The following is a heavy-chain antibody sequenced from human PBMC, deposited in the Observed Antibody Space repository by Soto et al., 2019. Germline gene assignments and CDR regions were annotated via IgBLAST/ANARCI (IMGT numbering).Heavy chain of an antibody. D-gene: IGHD6-19*01. J-gene: IGHJ6*02. CDR3: AKEGAVAWGVHYYYGMDV. Sequence: VVSLRLSCAASGFTLSSYAMSWVRQAPWKGLEWVSAISGSGGSTYYADSVKGRFTISRDNSKNTLYLQMNSLRAEDTAVYYCAKEGAVAWGVHYYYGMDVWGQGTTVTVSS. CDR1: GFTLSSYA. CDR2: ISGSGGST. V-gene: IGHV3-23*01.